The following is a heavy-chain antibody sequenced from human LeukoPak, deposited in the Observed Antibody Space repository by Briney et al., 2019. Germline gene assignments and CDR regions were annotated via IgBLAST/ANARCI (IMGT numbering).Heavy chain of an antibody. CDR2: IIPIFGTA. CDR3: ARGMVRGVIGGGAFDI. D-gene: IGHD3-10*01. CDR1: GGTFSNYG. V-gene: IGHV1-69*06. J-gene: IGHJ3*02. Sequence: ASVKVSCKASGGTFSNYGISWVRQAPGQGLEWMGGIIPIFGTANYAQKFQGRVTITADKSTSTAYMELSSLRSGDTAVFYCARGMVRGVIGGGAFDIWGQGTMVTVSS.